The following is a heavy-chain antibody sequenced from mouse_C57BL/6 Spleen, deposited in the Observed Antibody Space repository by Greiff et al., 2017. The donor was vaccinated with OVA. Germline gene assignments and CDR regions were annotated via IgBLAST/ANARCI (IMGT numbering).Heavy chain of an antibody. CDR3: ARDGYDYDEGYAMDY. Sequence: EVQLVESGGGLVKPGGSLKLSCAASGFTFSSYAMSWVRQTPEKRLEWVATISDGGSYTYYPDNVKGRFTISTDNAKNNLYLQMSHLKSEDTAMYDCARDGYDYDEGYAMDYWGQGTSVTVSS. V-gene: IGHV5-4*01. CDR1: GFTFSSYA. D-gene: IGHD2-4*01. CDR2: ISDGGSYT. J-gene: IGHJ4*01.